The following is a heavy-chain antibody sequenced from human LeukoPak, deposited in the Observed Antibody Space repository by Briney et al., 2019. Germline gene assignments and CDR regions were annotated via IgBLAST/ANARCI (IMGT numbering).Heavy chain of an antibody. Sequence: GGSLRLSCAASGFTFSTYAMNWVRQAPGKGLEWVSTISNSGYNTYYADSVKGRFTISRDNAKNSLYLQMNSLRAEDTAVYYCARDRGIVGTTGYYYMDVWGKGTTVTVSS. CDR2: ISNSGYNT. D-gene: IGHD1-26*01. CDR3: ARDRGIVGTTGYYYMDV. V-gene: IGHV3-23*01. CDR1: GFTFSTYA. J-gene: IGHJ6*03.